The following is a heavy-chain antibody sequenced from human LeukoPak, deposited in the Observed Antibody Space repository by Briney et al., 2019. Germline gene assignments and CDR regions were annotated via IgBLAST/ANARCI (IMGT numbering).Heavy chain of an antibody. D-gene: IGHD3-22*01. CDR1: GGSFSGYY. Sequence: SETLSLTCAVYGGSFSGYYWSWIRQPPGKGLEWIGEINHSGSTNYNPSLKSRVTMSVDTSKNQFSLKLSSVTAADTAVYYCARDSYYYDSSGYYRFDYWGQGTLVTVSS. V-gene: IGHV4-34*01. CDR2: INHSGST. J-gene: IGHJ4*02. CDR3: ARDSYYYDSSGYYRFDY.